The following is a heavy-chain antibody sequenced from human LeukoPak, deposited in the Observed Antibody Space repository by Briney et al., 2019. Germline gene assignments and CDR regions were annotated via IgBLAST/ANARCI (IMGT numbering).Heavy chain of an antibody. D-gene: IGHD2-21*02. CDR3: ARQPTYCGGDCYSEGLFDY. V-gene: IGHV4-59*08. CDR1: GGSISSYY. J-gene: IGHJ4*02. Sequence: PSETQSLTCTVSGGSISSYYWSWIRQPPGKGLEWIGYIYYSGSTNYNPSLKSRVTISVDTSKNQFSLKLSSVTAADTAVYYCARQPTYCGGDCYSEGLFDYWGQGTLVTVSS. CDR2: IYYSGST.